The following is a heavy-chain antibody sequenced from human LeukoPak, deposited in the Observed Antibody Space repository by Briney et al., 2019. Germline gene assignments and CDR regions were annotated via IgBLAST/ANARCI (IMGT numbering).Heavy chain of an antibody. CDR3: VRRDTGWNYFDY. V-gene: IGHV4-59*08. CDR2: IYYIGKI. D-gene: IGHD6-19*01. J-gene: IGHJ4*02. CDR1: GGSINSHY. Sequence: SETLSLTCAVSGGSINSHYWGWIRQPPGKGLQWIGDIYYIGKINYNPSLKSRVTITLDTSKDHLSLNLTSVLAADTAIYYCVRRDTGWNYFDYWGQGILVTVSS.